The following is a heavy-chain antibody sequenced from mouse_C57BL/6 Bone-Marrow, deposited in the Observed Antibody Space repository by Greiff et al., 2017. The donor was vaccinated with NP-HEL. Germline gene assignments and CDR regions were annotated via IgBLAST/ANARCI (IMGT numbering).Heavy chain of an antibody. CDR3: AREGGLRRHTYAMDY. V-gene: IGHV5-16*01. CDR2: INYDGSST. J-gene: IGHJ4*01. CDR1: GFTFSDYY. Sequence: EVQVVASEGGLVQPGSSMKLSCTASGFTFSDYYMAWVRQVPEKGLEWVANINYDGSSTYYLDSLKSRFIISRDNAKNILYLQMSSLKSEDTATYYCAREGGLRRHTYAMDYWGQGTSVTVSS. D-gene: IGHD2-4*01.